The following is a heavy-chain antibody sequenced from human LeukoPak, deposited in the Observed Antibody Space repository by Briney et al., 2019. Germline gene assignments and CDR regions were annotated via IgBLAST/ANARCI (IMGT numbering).Heavy chain of an antibody. J-gene: IGHJ4*02. CDR3: VKAIDGYNQPDYFDY. CDR2: ISSNGGST. CDR1: GFTFSSYA. D-gene: IGHD5-24*01. V-gene: IGHV3-64D*09. Sequence: GGSLRLSCSASGFTFSSYAMHWVRQALGEGLEYVSAISSNGGSTYYADSVKGRFTISRDNSRNTLYLQMSSLRAEDTAVYYCVKAIDGYNQPDYFDYWGQGTLVTVSS.